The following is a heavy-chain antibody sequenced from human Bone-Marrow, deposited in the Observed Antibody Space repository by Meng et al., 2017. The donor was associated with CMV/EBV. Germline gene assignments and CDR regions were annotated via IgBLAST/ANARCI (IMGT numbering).Heavy chain of an antibody. Sequence: GESLKISCAASGFPFDSYAMHWVRQAPGKGLEWVAVIWYDRSNIKYSDSVKGRFTISRNNFQKTLFSQMNTLRVDDTAVYYCAKDRGFWSPPYGFYNYGMDVWGQGTTVTVSS. D-gene: IGHD2-2*02. J-gene: IGHJ6*02. CDR1: GFPFDSYA. V-gene: IGHV3-33*03. CDR2: IWYDRSNI. CDR3: AKDRGFWSPPYGFYNYGMDV.